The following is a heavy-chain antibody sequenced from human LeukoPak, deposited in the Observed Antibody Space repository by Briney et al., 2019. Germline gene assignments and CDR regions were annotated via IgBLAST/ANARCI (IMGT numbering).Heavy chain of an antibody. J-gene: IGHJ4*02. V-gene: IGHV5-51*01. CDR1: GNSFTNYW. CDR3: ARVTGLSGQVDY. CDR2: IYTGDSDT. D-gene: IGHD5/OR15-5a*01. Sequence: GESLKISCKGSGNSFTNYWIAWVRQMPGKGLEWMEIIYTGDSDTRYSPSFQDQVTISADNSISTAYLQWSSLKASDTAMYYCARVTGLSGQVDYWGQGTLATVSS.